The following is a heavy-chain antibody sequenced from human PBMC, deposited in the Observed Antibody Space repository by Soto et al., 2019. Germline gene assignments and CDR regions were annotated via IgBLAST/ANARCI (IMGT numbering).Heavy chain of an antibody. Sequence: SVKVSCKASGYTFTSYYMHWVRQAPGQGPEWMGGIIPIFGTANYAQKFQGRVTITADEATSTAHMELSSLRFEDTAVYYCAIEGFGGGWFGHWGQGALVTVSS. CDR3: AIEGFGGGWFGH. CDR2: IIPIFGTA. CDR1: GYTFTSYY. D-gene: IGHD3-10*01. V-gene: IGHV1-69*13. J-gene: IGHJ5*02.